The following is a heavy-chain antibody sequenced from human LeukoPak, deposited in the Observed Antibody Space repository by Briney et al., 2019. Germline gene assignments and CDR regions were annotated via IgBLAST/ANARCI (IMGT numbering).Heavy chain of an antibody. Sequence: ASVKVSCKASGYTFISYYMHWVRQAPGQGLEWMGIINPSGGSTSYAKKFQGRVTMTRDTSTSTVYMDLSSLRSEDTAVYYCARGANYYDSSGYHRPSYGMDVWGQGTTVTVSS. J-gene: IGHJ6*02. CDR1: GYTFISYY. D-gene: IGHD3-22*01. CDR3: ARGANYYDSSGYHRPSYGMDV. CDR2: INPSGGST. V-gene: IGHV1-46*01.